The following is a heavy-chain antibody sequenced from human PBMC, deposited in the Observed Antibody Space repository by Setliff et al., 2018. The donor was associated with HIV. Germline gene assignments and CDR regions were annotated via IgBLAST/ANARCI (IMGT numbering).Heavy chain of an antibody. Sequence: GSLRLSCVASGFSINHYDMNWIRQPPGKGLEWIGEINHSGSTNYNPSLKSRVTISVDTSKNQFSLKLSSVTAADTAVYYCARLHGDFYFDLWGQGTLVTVSS. CDR1: GFSINHYD. J-gene: IGHJ4*02. V-gene: IGHV4-34*01. CDR3: ARLHGDFYFDL. CDR2: INHSGST. D-gene: IGHD4-17*01.